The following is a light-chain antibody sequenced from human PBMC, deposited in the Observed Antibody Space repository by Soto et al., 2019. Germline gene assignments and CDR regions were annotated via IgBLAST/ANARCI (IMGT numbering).Light chain of an antibody. CDR1: NIGSKS. J-gene: IGLJ3*02. CDR3: QLWDSRNDYWV. Sequence: SYELTQPPSVSVAPGQTAKMTCGGNNIGSKSVHWYQQKPGQAPVLVVYAHRDRPSGIPERFSGSVSGNTSTLTIVRVEAGDEADYYCQLWDSRNDYWVFGGGTKLTVL. CDR2: AHR. V-gene: IGLV3-21*02.